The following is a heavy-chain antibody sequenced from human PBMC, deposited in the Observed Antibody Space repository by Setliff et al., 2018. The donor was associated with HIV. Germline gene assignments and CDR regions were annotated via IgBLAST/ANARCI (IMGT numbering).Heavy chain of an antibody. Sequence: GESLKISCQASGYSFTTYWIGWVRQMPGKGLEWVGIIYPEDSDARYSPSFQGQVTISADTSTNTAYLDWASLKASDTAVYYCVRYIGAAAGYIDHWGQGTLVTVSS. CDR1: GYSFTTYW. J-gene: IGHJ4*02. D-gene: IGHD6-25*01. V-gene: IGHV5-51*01. CDR3: VRYIGAAAGYIDH. CDR2: IYPEDSDA.